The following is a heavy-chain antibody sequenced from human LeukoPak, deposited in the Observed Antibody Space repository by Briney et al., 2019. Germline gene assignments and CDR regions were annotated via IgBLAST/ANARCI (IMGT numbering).Heavy chain of an antibody. D-gene: IGHD2-15*01. CDR2: IRKNGGDT. J-gene: IGHJ5*02. CDR3: SKGGYATYFGP. V-gene: IGHV3-23*01. CDR1: GFIFSDYS. Sequence: GGSLRLSCIASGFIFSDYSMTWVRQAPGKVLEWVSTIRKNGGDTYYADSVKGRFTISRDNSKNTVFLEMNSLRAEDTAVYYCSKGGYATYFGPWGQGILVTVSS.